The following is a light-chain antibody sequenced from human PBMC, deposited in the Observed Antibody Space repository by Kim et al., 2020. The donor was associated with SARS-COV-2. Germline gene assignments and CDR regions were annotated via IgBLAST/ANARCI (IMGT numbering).Light chain of an antibody. Sequence: GNTVTISCTRTSGNIADNYVQWYQQRPGSAPTIGIYEDSERPSGVPDRFSGSIDTSSSSASLTISGLKTEDEADYYCQSYDISNVIFGGGTQLTVL. V-gene: IGLV6-57*03. CDR2: EDS. CDR1: SGNIADNY. J-gene: IGLJ2*01. CDR3: QSYDISNVI.